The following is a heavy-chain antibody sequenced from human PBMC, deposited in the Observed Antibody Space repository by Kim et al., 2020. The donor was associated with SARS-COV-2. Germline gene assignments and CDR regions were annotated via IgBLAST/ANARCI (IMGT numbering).Heavy chain of an antibody. CDR3: AKGAGYSLKTPNSSGWYEDC. CDR1: GFTFSSYA. J-gene: IGHJ4*02. Sequence: GGSLRLSCAASGFTFSSYAMSWVRQAPGKGLEWVSAISGSGGSTYYADSVKGRFTISRDNSKNTLYLQMNSLRAEDTAVYYCAKGAGYSLKTPNSSGWYEDCWGQGTLVTVSS. CDR2: ISGSGGST. V-gene: IGHV3-23*01. D-gene: IGHD6-19*01.